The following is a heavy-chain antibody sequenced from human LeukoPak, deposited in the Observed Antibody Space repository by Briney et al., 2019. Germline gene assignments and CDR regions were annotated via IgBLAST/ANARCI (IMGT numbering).Heavy chain of an antibody. CDR3: AKEHLKYANDNRGSFDY. D-gene: IGHD3-22*01. Sequence: PGGSLRLSCVASGFPFGETAMTWVRQAPGKGLEWLSVITRAGSPYYADSVKGRFTISRDNARNTVYLQLNSLRNEDTALYYCAKEHLKYANDNRGSFDYWGQGTLVTVSS. CDR2: ITRAGSP. CDR1: GFPFGETA. V-gene: IGHV3-23*01. J-gene: IGHJ4*02.